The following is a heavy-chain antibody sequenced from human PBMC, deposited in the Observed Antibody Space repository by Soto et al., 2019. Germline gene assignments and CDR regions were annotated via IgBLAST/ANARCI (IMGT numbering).Heavy chain of an antibody. J-gene: IGHJ4*02. CDR3: ARDSRGMGSGWFGMRGFDY. Sequence: NLSETLSLTCAVSGGSISSSNWWSWVRQPPGKGLEWIGEIYHSGSTNYNPSLKSRVTISVDKSKNQFSLKLSSVTAADTAVYYCARDSRGMGSGWFGMRGFDYWGQGTLVTVSS. CDR1: GGSISSSNW. CDR2: IYHSGST. D-gene: IGHD6-19*01. V-gene: IGHV4-4*02.